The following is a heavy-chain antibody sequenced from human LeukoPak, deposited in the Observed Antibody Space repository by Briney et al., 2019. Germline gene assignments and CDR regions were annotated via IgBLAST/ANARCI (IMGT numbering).Heavy chain of an antibody. D-gene: IGHD4-17*01. V-gene: IGHV1-46*01. J-gene: IGHJ4*02. Sequence: ASVKVSCKASGYTFIRYYMHWVRQAPGQGLEWMGIIDPSGGSTSYAQKFQGRVTMTRDTSTSTVYMELSRLRSEDTAVYYCARGGYGDRIDYWGQGTLVSVSS. CDR2: IDPSGGST. CDR1: GYTFIRYY. CDR3: ARGGYGDRIDY.